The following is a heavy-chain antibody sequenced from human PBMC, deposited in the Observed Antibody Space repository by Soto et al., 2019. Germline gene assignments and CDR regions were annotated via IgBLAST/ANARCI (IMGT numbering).Heavy chain of an antibody. Sequence: QVQLVESGGGVVQPGRSLRLSCAASGFTFSSYAMHGVRQAPGKGLEWVAVISYDGSNNYYADSVKGRFTISRDNSKNTLYLQMNSLRAEDTAVYYCARDFESIAVAGNGLDYWGQGTLVTVSS. V-gene: IGHV3-30-3*01. J-gene: IGHJ4*02. CDR1: GFTFSSYA. CDR2: ISYDGSNN. CDR3: ARDFESIAVAGNGLDY. D-gene: IGHD6-19*01.